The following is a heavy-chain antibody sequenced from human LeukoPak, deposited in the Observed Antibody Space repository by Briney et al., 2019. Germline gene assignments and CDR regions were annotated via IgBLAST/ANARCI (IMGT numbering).Heavy chain of an antibody. Sequence: ASVTVSYMASVYTFTRYGISWVRQAPGQGREGMGWISDYNGYAKYAQNVQGRVTMTPDTSTSTAYTDLSSLRSDDTAVYYCARNDSSAYDYWGQGTLVTVSS. J-gene: IGHJ4*02. CDR2: ISDYNGYA. CDR1: VYTFTRYG. D-gene: IGHD2-15*01. CDR3: ARNDSSAYDY. V-gene: IGHV1-18*01.